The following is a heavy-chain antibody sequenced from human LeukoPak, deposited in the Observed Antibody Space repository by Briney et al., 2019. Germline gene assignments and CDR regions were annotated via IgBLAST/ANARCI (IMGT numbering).Heavy chain of an antibody. D-gene: IGHD2-2*01. Sequence: ASVKVSCKASGYTFTGYYMHWVRQAPGQGLEWMGWINPNSGGTNYAQKFQGRVTMTRDTSISTAYMELSRLRSDDTAVYYCATATSLSVAAATTPYYYGMDVWGQGTTVTVSS. CDR3: ATATSLSVAAATTPYYYGMDV. J-gene: IGHJ6*02. CDR2: INPNSGGT. V-gene: IGHV1-2*02. CDR1: GYTFTGYY.